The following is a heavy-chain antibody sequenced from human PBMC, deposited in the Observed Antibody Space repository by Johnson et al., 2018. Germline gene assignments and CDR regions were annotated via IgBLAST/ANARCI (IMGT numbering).Heavy chain of an antibody. CDR3: AGGGGPGTTDYYYYGMDG. Sequence: QVQLVESGGGLVKPGGSLRLSCAASGFTFSDYYMSWIRQAPGKGLEWVSYISSSGSTLYYADSVKGRFTISGDNAKNSLDLQMNSLRAGDSAVYYCAGGGGPGTTDYYYYGMDGWGQGTTVTVSS. D-gene: IGHD1-7*01. V-gene: IGHV3-11*01. CDR1: GFTFSDYY. CDR2: ISSSGSTL. J-gene: IGHJ6*02.